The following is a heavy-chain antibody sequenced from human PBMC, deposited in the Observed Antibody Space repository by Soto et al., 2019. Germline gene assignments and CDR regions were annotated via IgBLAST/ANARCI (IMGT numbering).Heavy chain of an antibody. CDR3: ARDLGGGGRWHGMDV. J-gene: IGHJ6*02. D-gene: IGHD2-15*01. Sequence: ASVKVSCKASGGTFSSYAISWVRQAPGQGLEWMGWIIANNGTTNYAQKLQGRVTMTTDESTSTAYMELRSLRSDDTAVYYCARDLGGGGRWHGMDVWGQGTTVTVSS. CDR2: IIANNGTT. CDR1: GGTFSSYA. V-gene: IGHV1-18*01.